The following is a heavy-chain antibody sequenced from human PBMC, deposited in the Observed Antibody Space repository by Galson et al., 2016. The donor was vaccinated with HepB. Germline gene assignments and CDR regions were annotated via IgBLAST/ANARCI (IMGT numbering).Heavy chain of an antibody. CDR3: ARGAYYMDV. V-gene: IGHV4-30-2*01. CDR1: GGSINTGTDS. CDR2: ISHSGNI. J-gene: IGHJ6*03. Sequence: TLSLTCAVSGGSINTGTDSWSWIRQPPGKDLEWIGYISHSGNIYYNPSLKSRVTISVDRSKSQFSLKVSSVTAADTAVYYCARGAYYMDVWGKGTTVTVSS.